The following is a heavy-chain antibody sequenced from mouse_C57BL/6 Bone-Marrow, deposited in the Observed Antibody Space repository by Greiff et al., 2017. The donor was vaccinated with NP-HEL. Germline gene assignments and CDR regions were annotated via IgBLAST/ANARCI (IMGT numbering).Heavy chain of an antibody. Sequence: EVQVVESGGGLVQPGGSMKLSCAASGFTFSDAWMDWVRQSPEKGLEWVAEIRNKANNHATYYAESVKGRFTISRDDSKSSVYLQMNSLRAEDTGIYYCTRRLRSPFDYWGQGTTLTVSS. CDR2: IRNKANNHAT. CDR1: GFTFSDAW. V-gene: IGHV6-6*01. D-gene: IGHD1-1*01. J-gene: IGHJ2*01. CDR3: TRRLRSPFDY.